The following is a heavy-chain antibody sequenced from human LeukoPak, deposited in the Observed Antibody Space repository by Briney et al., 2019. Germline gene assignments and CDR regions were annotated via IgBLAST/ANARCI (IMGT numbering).Heavy chain of an antibody. D-gene: IGHD4-11*01. CDR3: ARSDYNDYRGLGF. V-gene: IGHV1-46*01. CDR2: IIPSSGST. Sequence: GVSVKVSCKASGYAFTSYHIHWMRQAPGQGLGWMGIIIPSSGSTTYAQKFQGRVTMTRDTSTSTVYMELSSLTSDDTAVYFCARSDYNDYRGLGFWGQGTLVTVSS. CDR1: GYAFTSYH. J-gene: IGHJ4*02.